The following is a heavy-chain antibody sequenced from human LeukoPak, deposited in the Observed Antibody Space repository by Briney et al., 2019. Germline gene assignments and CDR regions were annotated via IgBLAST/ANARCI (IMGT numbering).Heavy chain of an antibody. J-gene: IGHJ4*02. Sequence: GGSLRLSCAATGFTFRSYGMHWVRQAPGQGLVWVSRVNTDESNAIYADSVKGRFTISRDNAKNTLYLQMNSLRAEDTAVYYCVRDTTYYHERSDYYYLGYFNNWGQGTLVTVSS. CDR2: VNTDESNA. CDR3: VRDTTYYHERSDYYYLGYFNN. V-gene: IGHV3-74*01. CDR1: GFTFRSYG. D-gene: IGHD3-22*01.